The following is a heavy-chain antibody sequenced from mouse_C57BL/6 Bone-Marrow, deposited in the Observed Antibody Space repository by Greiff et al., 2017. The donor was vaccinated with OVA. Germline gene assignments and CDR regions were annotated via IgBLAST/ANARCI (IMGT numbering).Heavy chain of an antibody. V-gene: IGHV1-64*01. J-gene: IGHJ2*01. CDR1: GYTFTSYW. CDR3: ARDTGTGYMDY. D-gene: IGHD4-1*01. CDR2: IHPTSGST. Sequence: QVQLQQPGAELVKPGASVKLSCKASGYTFTSYWMHWVKQRPGQGLEWIGMIHPTSGSTNYNEKFKSKATLTVAKSSSTAYMHLSSLTSEDSAVYYCARDTGTGYMDYWGQGTPLTVAS.